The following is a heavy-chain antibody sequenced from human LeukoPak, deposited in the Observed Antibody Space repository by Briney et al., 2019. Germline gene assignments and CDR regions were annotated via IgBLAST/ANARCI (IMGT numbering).Heavy chain of an antibody. CDR2: IYYSGST. CDR3: ARQGSGWELSYALFDY. D-gene: IGHD1-26*01. J-gene: IGHJ4*02. CDR1: GGSISSSSYY. V-gene: IGHV4-39*01. Sequence: SETLSLTCTVSGGSISSSSYYWGWIRQPPGKGLEWIGSIYYSGSTYYNPSLKSRVTISVDTSKNQFSLKLSSVTAADTAVYYRARQGSGWELSYALFDYWGQGTLVTVSS.